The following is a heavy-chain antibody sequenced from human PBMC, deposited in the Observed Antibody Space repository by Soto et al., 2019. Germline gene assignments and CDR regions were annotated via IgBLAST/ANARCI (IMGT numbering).Heavy chain of an antibody. CDR1: GGFLSESY. D-gene: IGHD3-16*01. J-gene: IGHJ5*02. CDR2: SNHVGGT. CDR3: VRIRYQLPSSVLWLDP. Sequence: PSETLPLTGAVYGGFLSESYWSWIRQAPGQGLEWIGESNHVGGTNYNPSLKSRVTMSVDTSQNQFSLRLISVTAADTAMYFCVRIRYQLPSSVLWLDPWGQGTPVTVSS. V-gene: IGHV4-34*01.